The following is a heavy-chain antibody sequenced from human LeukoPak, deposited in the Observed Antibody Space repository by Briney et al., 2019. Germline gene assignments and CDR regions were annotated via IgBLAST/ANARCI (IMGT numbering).Heavy chain of an antibody. V-gene: IGHV3-74*03. CDR3: ARGNTVDSTLQQYYFDH. D-gene: IGHD2/OR15-2a*01. CDR1: GFTFNNYW. Sequence: PGGSLRLSCAASGFTFNNYWMYWVRQAPGKGLVWVSRLNSDGSFTAYADSMKGRFTISRDNAKDTLYLEMNSLRADDTAVYYCARGNTVDSTLQQYYFDHWGQGALVTVSS. J-gene: IGHJ4*02. CDR2: LNSDGSFT.